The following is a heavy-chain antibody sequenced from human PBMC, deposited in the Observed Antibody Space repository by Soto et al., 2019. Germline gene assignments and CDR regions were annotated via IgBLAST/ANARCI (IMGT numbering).Heavy chain of an antibody. V-gene: IGHV1-8*01. J-gene: IGHJ4*02. CDR2: MNPNSGNT. CDR3: ARERSSGWYVDY. CDR1: GYTFTSYD. D-gene: IGHD6-19*01. Sequence: QVQLVQSGAEVKKPGASVKVSCKASGYTFTSYDINWVRQATGQGIEWMGWMNPNSGNTGYAQKFLGRVTMTRNTSISTAYMELSRLRSGDTAVYYCARERSSGWYVDYWGQGTLVTVSS.